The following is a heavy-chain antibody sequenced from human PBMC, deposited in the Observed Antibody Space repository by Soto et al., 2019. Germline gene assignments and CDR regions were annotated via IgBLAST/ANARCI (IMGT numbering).Heavy chain of an antibody. CDR1: GFTFDDYA. Sequence: PGGSLRLSCAASGFTFDDYAMHWVRQAPGKGLEWVSCISWNSCSIGYADSVKGRFTISRDSAKNSLYLQMNSLRTEDTALYYCAKAAGYSYFLQFDYWGQATLVTVSS. CDR3: AKAAGYSYFLQFDY. D-gene: IGHD3-10*02. J-gene: IGHJ4*02. V-gene: IGHV3-9*01. CDR2: ISWNSCSI.